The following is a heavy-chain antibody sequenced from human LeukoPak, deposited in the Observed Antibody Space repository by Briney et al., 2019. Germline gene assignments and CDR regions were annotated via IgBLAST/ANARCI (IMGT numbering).Heavy chain of an antibody. CDR1: GFTFSSYW. D-gene: IGHD4-17*01. J-gene: IGHJ4*02. CDR2: INSDGSST. CDR3: ARSSTVTLYFDY. V-gene: IGHV3-74*01. Sequence: GGSLRLSCAASGFTFSSYWMHWVRQAPGKGLVWVSRINSDGSSTSYADSVKGRFTISRDNAKNTLYLQMNSLRAEDTAVYYCARSSTVTLYFDYWGQGTLVTVSS.